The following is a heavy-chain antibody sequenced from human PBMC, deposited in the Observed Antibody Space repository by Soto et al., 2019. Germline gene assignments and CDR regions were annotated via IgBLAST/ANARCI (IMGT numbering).Heavy chain of an antibody. J-gene: IGHJ3*02. Sequence: ASVKVSCKASGYTFTGHYMQWVRQAPGQGLEWMGIINPRGGSTSYAQKVQGRVTVTRDTSTTTVYMELTSLRSEDTAVYYCARGRSPELMIYADAFDIWGQGTLVTVSS. CDR3: ARGRSPELMIYADAFDI. CDR1: GYTFTGHY. V-gene: IGHV1-46*01. D-gene: IGHD2-8*01. CDR2: INPRGGST.